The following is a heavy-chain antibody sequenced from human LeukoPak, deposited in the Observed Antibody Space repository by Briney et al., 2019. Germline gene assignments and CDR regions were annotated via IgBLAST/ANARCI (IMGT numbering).Heavy chain of an antibody. Sequence: GRSLRLSCAASGFSFSNFEMHWVRQAPGKGLEWVASISYDGSNKYHADSVKGRFTISRDNSKNTLYLQMNSLRAEDTAVYYYAKGMRVVRGYLLGYYFDYWGQGTLVTVSS. D-gene: IGHD3-10*01. CDR2: ISYDGSNK. CDR3: AKGMRVVRGYLLGYYFDY. V-gene: IGHV3-30*04. CDR1: GFSFSNFE. J-gene: IGHJ4*02.